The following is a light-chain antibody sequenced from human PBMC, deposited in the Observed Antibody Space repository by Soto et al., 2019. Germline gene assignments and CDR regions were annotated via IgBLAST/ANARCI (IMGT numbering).Light chain of an antibody. CDR1: QSVSYH. CDR2: DAS. CDR3: QQRSRWPALT. J-gene: IGKJ4*01. Sequence: EVILTQFPANLSLSVGESATLSCRASQSVSYHLAWYQQKPGQAPRLLIYDASNRAPGIPPRFSGSGSGTDFTLTIRSLEPEDSAIYYCQQRSRWPALTFGGGTKVEI. V-gene: IGKV3-11*01.